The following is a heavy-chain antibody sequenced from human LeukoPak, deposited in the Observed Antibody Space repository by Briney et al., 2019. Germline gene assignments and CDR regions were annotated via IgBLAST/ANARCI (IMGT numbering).Heavy chain of an antibody. Sequence: PGGSLRLSCAASGFTFNSFFLNWVRLTPGRELEWLACISQDGSETFYMDSVRGRFTISGDNTKNSLYLQMDSLRAEDTAVYFCVRDLEHSRHYFEYWGQGALVTVSS. D-gene: IGHD1-1*01. J-gene: IGHJ4*02. CDR1: GFTFNSFF. CDR3: VRDLEHSRHYFEY. V-gene: IGHV3-7*01. CDR2: ISQDGSET.